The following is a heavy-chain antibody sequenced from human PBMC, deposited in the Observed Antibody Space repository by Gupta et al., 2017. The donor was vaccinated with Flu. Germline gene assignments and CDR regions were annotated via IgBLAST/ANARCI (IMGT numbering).Heavy chain of an antibody. Sequence: EVQLLESGGGLVQPGGSLRLSCAASGFTFSSYAMSWVRQAPGKGLEWVSAISGSGGSTYYADSVKGRFTISRDNSKNTLYLQMNSLRAEDTAVYYCAKGSLYDSSGYYFMEYYFDYWGQGTLVTVSS. CDR2: ISGSGGST. CDR3: AKGSLYDSSGYYFMEYYFDY. CDR1: GFTFSSYA. J-gene: IGHJ4*02. D-gene: IGHD3-22*01. V-gene: IGHV3-23*01.